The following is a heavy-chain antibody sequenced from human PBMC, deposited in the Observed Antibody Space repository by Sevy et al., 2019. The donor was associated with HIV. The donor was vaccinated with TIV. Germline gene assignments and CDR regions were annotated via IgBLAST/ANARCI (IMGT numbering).Heavy chain of an antibody. D-gene: IGHD3-10*01. V-gene: IGHV3-30-3*01. CDR2: ISYDGSNK. Sequence: GGSLRLSCAASGFTFSSYAMHWVRQAPCKGLEWVAVISYDGSNKYYADSVKGRFTISRDNSKNTLYLQMNSLRAEDTAVYYCARATYYYGSGRSRDGAFDIWGQGTMVTVSS. CDR1: GFTFSSYA. J-gene: IGHJ3*02. CDR3: ARATYYYGSGRSRDGAFDI.